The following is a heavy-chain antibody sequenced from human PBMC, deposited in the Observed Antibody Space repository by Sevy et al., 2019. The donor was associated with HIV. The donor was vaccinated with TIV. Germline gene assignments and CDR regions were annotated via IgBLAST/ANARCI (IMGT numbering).Heavy chain of an antibody. Sequence: GGSLRLSCAASGFTFRSYGMNWVRQAPGKGLEWVSAVSGSGGRGSHGSTYYADSVKGRFTISRDNSKNTLYLQMNSLRAEDTAVYYCAKTADFWSGYPNWGQGTLVTVSS. D-gene: IGHD3-3*01. CDR2: VSGSGGRGSHGST. CDR1: GFTFRSYG. J-gene: IGHJ4*02. V-gene: IGHV3-23*01. CDR3: AKTADFWSGYPN.